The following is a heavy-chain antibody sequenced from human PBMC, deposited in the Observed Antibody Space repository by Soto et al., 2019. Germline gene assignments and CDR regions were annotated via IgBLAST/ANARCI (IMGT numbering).Heavy chain of an antibody. D-gene: IGHD5-12*01. CDR2: IYYSGST. CDR3: ASWGIGYSGSKPFDY. J-gene: IGHJ4*02. Sequence: SETLALSCTVSGGSISSYYGSWIRQPPGKGLEWIGYIYYSGSTNCNPSLKSRVTISVDTSKNQFSLKLSSVTAADTAVYYCASWGIGYSGSKPFDYWGQGTRVTVSS. V-gene: IGHV4-59*01. CDR1: GGSISSYY.